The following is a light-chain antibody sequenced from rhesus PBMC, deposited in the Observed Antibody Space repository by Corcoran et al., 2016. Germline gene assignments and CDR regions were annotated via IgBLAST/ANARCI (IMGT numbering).Light chain of an antibody. V-gene: IGLV3-36*02. Sequence: SYALTQPPSVSVSPGQTARITCGGDNIGSTKVHWYQQKPPQAPVLVIYYDSERPSGIPERCSGSKSGNTATLTISGVEAGDEADDYCQVWDRRSDHPYIFGAGTRLTVL. CDR2: YDS. CDR3: QVWDRRSDHPYI. CDR1: NIGSTK. J-gene: IGLJ1*01.